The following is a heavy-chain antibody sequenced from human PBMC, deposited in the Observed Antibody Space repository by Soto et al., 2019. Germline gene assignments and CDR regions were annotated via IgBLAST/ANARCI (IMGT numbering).Heavy chain of an antibody. V-gene: IGHV4-31*03. J-gene: IGHJ4*02. CDR3: ARTYYGSGSSFFDY. Sequence: PSETLSLTCTVSGGSISSGGYSWTWIRQHPGKGLEWIGYIYYSGSTYYNPSLKSRVTISVDTSKNQFSLKLSSVTAADTAVYYCARTYYGSGSSFFDYWGQGTLVTVSS. D-gene: IGHD3-10*01. CDR2: IYYSGST. CDR1: GGSISSGGYS.